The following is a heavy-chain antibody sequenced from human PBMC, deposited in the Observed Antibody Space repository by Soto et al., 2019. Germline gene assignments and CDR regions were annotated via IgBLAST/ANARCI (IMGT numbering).Heavy chain of an antibody. Sequence: QVQLVESGGGVVQPGRSLRLSCAASGFTFSRYGMHWVRQAPGKGLEWGAVIWYDGSNKWYADSVKGRFTISRDNSKNTLYRQMNSLRAEDTAVYSCARDRGYSGYDSPRFYYGMDVWGQGTTVTVSS. CDR3: ARDRGYSGYDSPRFYYGMDV. J-gene: IGHJ6*02. D-gene: IGHD5-12*01. V-gene: IGHV3-33*01. CDR1: GFTFSRYG. CDR2: IWYDGSNK.